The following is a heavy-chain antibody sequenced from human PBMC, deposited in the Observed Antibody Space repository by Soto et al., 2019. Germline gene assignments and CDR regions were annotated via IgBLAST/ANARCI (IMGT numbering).Heavy chain of an antibody. CDR2: INHSGST. D-gene: IGHD3-10*01. Sequence: SETLSLTCAVYGGSFSGYYWSWIRQPPGKGLEWIGEINHSGSTNYNPSLKSRVTISVDTSKNQFSLKLSSVTAADTAVYYCARGRRGGPPHYYYYYYMEVWGKGTTVPVS. V-gene: IGHV4-34*01. J-gene: IGHJ6*03. CDR3: ARGRRGGPPHYYYYYYMEV. CDR1: GGSFSGYY.